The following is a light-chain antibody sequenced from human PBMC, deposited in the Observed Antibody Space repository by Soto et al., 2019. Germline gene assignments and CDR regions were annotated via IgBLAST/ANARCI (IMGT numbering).Light chain of an antibody. CDR3: QQRSNWPIT. CDR1: QSVSIF. Sequence: EIVLKQSPGTLSLSTVERAILSYRASQSVSIFLAWYQQKPGQAPRLLIYDTSSRATGIPARFSGSGSGTDFTLTIHNLEPEDFAVYYCQQRSNWPITFGQGTRLEIK. J-gene: IGKJ5*01. V-gene: IGKV3-11*01. CDR2: DTS.